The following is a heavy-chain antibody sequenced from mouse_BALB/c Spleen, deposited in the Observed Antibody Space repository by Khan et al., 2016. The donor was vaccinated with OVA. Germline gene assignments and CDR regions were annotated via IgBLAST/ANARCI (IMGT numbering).Heavy chain of an antibody. Sequence: VQLKESGPELVKPGASVKISCKASGYSFTGYFMNWVMQSHGKSLEWIGRINPHIGETFYNPKFKGKATLTADESSSTAHMELRSLASEDSAVYYCARIYGSDFDYWGQGTTLTGSS. D-gene: IGHD1-1*01. V-gene: IGHV1-20*02. CDR2: INPHIGET. J-gene: IGHJ2*01. CDR3: ARIYGSDFDY. CDR1: GYSFTGYF.